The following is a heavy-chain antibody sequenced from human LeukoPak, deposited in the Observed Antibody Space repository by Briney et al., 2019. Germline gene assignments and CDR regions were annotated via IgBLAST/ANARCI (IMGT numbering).Heavy chain of an antibody. CDR2: IYTSGST. CDR3: ARDSSWYWFDP. CDR1: GGSISSYY. D-gene: IGHD6-13*01. Sequence: PSETLSLTCTVSGGSISSYYWSWIRQPAGKGLEWIGRIYTSGSTNYNPSLKSRVTMSVDTPKNQLSLKLSSVTAAGTAVYYCARDSSWYWFDPWGQGTLVTVSS. J-gene: IGHJ5*02. V-gene: IGHV4-4*07.